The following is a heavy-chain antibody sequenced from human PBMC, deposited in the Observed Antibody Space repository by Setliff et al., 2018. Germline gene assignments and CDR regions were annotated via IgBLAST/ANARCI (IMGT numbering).Heavy chain of an antibody. D-gene: IGHD3-3*01. J-gene: IGHJ4*02. Sequence: ETLSLTCAVSSGSISYNNWWTWVRQPPGKGLEWIGEIYHTESTNYNPSLKSRVTISLDKSKNQFSLELSSVTAADTAVYYCARDDTYDFWGGHGHLDSWGQGILVTV. CDR1: SGSISYNNW. CDR2: IYHTEST. CDR3: ARDDTYDFWGGHGHLDS. V-gene: IGHV4-4*02.